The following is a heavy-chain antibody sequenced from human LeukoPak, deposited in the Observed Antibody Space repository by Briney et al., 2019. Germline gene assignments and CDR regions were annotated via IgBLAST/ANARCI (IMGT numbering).Heavy chain of an antibody. CDR1: GFTFSSYW. CDR3: ARGTGYSVFDM. CDR2: INSDGSIT. Sequence: GGSLTLSCAASGFTFSSYWMHWVRQAPGKGLVWVSRINSDGSITSYADSVKGRFTISRDNAKNTLYLQMNSLRAEYTAVYCCARGTGYSVFDMWGQGTMVTVSS. J-gene: IGHJ3*02. D-gene: IGHD1-26*01. V-gene: IGHV3-74*01.